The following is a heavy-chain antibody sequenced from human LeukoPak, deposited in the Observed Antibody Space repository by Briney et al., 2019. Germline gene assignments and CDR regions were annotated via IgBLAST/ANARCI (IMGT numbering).Heavy chain of an antibody. CDR3: ARSEELRPGIAAALDY. CDR1: GGSISIGGYS. J-gene: IGHJ4*02. Sequence: SQTLSLTCAVSGGSISIGGYSWSWIRQPPGKGLEWIGYIYHRGSTYYNPSLKSRVTISVDRSKNQFSLKLSSVTAADTAVYYCARSEELRPGIAAALDYWGQGTLVTVSS. D-gene: IGHD6-13*01. V-gene: IGHV4-30-2*01. CDR2: IYHRGST.